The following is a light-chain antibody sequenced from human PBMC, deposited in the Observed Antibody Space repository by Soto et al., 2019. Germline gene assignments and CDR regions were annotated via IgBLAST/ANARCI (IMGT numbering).Light chain of an antibody. CDR2: KAS. J-gene: IGKJ1*01. V-gene: IGKV1-5*03. Sequence: DIQMTQSPSTLSASVGDRGTITCRASQSISSWLAWYQQKPGKAPKLLIYKASSLESGVPSRFSGSGSGTEFTLTISSLQPDDFATYYCQQYNSYSEAFGQGTKV. CDR1: QSISSW. CDR3: QQYNSYSEA.